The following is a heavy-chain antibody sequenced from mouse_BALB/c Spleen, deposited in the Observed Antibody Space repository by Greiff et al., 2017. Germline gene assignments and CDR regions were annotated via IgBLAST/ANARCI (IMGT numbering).Heavy chain of an antibody. CDR3: ARDPDYRGAMDY. CDR2: ISDGGSYT. D-gene: IGHD2-14*01. Sequence: EVKLMESGGGLVKPGGSLKLSCAASGFTFSDYYMYWVRQTPEKRLEWVATISDGGSYTYYPDSVKGRFTISRDNAKNNLYLQMSSLKSEDTAMYYCARDPDYRGAMDYWGQGTSVTVSS. V-gene: IGHV5-4*02. CDR1: GFTFSDYY. J-gene: IGHJ4*01.